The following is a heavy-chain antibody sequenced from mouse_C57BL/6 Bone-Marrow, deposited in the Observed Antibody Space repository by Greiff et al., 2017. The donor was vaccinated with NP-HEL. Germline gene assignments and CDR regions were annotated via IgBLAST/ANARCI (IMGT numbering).Heavy chain of an antibody. CDR3: ARRWDYGSRRGFAY. Sequence: VQLQQPGAELVRPGTSVKLSCKASGYTFTSYWMHWVKQRPGQGLEWIGVIDPSDSYTNYNQKFKGKATLTVDTSSSTAYMQLSSLTSEDSAVYYCARRWDYGSRRGFAYWGQGTLVTVSA. J-gene: IGHJ3*01. CDR1: GYTFTSYW. CDR2: IDPSDSYT. V-gene: IGHV1-59*01. D-gene: IGHD1-1*01.